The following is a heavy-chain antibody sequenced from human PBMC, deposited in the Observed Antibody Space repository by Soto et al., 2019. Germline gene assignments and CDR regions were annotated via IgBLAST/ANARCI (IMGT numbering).Heavy chain of an antibody. J-gene: IGHJ5*02. CDR2: ISRSSRDYI. D-gene: IGHD3-16*01. CDR1: GFTLSSYS. Sequence: GGSLRLSCAASGFTLSSYSINWVRQAPGKALEWVSSISRSSRDYIYYADSVKGRFTVSRDNAKNSLFLQMDSLRVEDTAVYYCARFGKQNDDNWSDPWGQGTLVTVSS. CDR3: ARFGKQNDDNWSDP. V-gene: IGHV3-21*01.